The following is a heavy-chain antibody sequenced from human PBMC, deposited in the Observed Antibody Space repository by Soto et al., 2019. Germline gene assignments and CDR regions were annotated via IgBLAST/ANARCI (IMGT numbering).Heavy chain of an antibody. V-gene: IGHV1-2*02. CDR3: ARGRRFYDSGTYHIANDAFVV. Sequence: QVQLVQSGAEVKKPGASVKVSCKASGYTFTGYHMHWVRQAPGQGLEWMGWINPNSGGTNYAQKFQGRVTMTRDTSSSTAYMEVSRLGSDDTAVYYCARGRRFYDSGTYHIANDAFVVWGQGTMVTVSS. CDR2: INPNSGGT. D-gene: IGHD3-22*01. J-gene: IGHJ3*01. CDR1: GYTFTGYH.